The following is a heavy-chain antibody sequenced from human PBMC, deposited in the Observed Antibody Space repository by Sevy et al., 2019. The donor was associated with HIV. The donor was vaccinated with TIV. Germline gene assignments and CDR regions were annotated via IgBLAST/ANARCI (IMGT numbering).Heavy chain of an antibody. CDR3: AHRRSRGTTITEFDY. V-gene: IGHV2-5*02. Sequence: SGPTLVNPTQTLTLTCTFSGFSFTTSGVGVAWIRQSPGKAPEFVAMIYWDDDKRYSPSLQNRVTIAKDTSKDQVVLCMANMGPVDTGTYYCAHRRSRGTTITEFDYWGPGTLVTVSS. D-gene: IGHD3-9*01. CDR1: GFSFTTSGVG. CDR2: IYWDDDK. J-gene: IGHJ4*02.